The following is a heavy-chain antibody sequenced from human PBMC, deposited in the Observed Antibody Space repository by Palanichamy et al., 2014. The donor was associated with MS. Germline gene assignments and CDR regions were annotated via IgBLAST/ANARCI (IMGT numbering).Heavy chain of an antibody. V-gene: IGHV3-7*01. CDR3: ARESTESTEGY. CDR1: GFTLSRYW. Sequence: EVQLVESGGGLVQPGGSLRLSCAASGFTLSRYWMDWVRQAPGKGLEWVANIEGDGSETNYVDSVKGRFTISRDNAKNSLYLQMNSLGAEDTAVYYCARESTESTEGYWGQGALVTVSS. CDR2: IEGDGSET. J-gene: IGHJ4*02. D-gene: IGHD4-17*01.